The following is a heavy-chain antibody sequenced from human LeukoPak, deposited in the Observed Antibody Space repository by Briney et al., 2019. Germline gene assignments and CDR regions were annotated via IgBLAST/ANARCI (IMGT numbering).Heavy chain of an antibody. V-gene: IGHV3-21*01. CDR3: ARRTNSGSYSFADAFDI. Sequence: PGGSLRLSCAASGFTFSSYSMNWVRQAPGKGLEWVSSISSSSSYIYYADSVKGRFTISRDNAKNSLYLQMNSLRAEDTAVYYCARRTNSGSYSFADAFDIWGQGTMVTVSS. J-gene: IGHJ3*02. CDR1: GFTFSSYS. CDR2: ISSSSSYI. D-gene: IGHD1-26*01.